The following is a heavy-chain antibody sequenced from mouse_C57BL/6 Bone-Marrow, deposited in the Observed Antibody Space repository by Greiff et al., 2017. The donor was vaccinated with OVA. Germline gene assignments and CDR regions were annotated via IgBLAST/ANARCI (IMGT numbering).Heavy chain of an antibody. CDR1: VYTFPSSG. CDR2: IYPRSGNT. J-gene: IGHJ2*01. V-gene: IGHV1-81*01. Sequence: FQLHQSGAELARPGASVQLSCTASVYTFPSSGISWVKQRTGQGLEWIGEIYPRSGNTYYNEKFKGKATLTADKSSSTAYMELRSLTSEDSAVYFCARGAGYDYFDYWGQGTTLTVSS. D-gene: IGHD2-2*01. CDR3: ARGAGYDYFDY.